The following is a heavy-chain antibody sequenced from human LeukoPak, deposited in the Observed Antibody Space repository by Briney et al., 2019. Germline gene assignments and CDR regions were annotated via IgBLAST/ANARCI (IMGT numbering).Heavy chain of an antibody. CDR2: IKQDGSEK. D-gene: IGHD6-13*01. Sequence: GGSLRLSCAASGFTFDDYGMSWVRQAPGKGLEWVANIKQDGSEKYYVDSVKGRFTIPRDNAKNSLYLQMNSLRAEDTALYYCAKGTILDLAAADNDDYFDYWGQGTLVTVSS. CDR3: AKGTILDLAAADNDDYFDY. V-gene: IGHV3-7*03. J-gene: IGHJ4*02. CDR1: GFTFDDYG.